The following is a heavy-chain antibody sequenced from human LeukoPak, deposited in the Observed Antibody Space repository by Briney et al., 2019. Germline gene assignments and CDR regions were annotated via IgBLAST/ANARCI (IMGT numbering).Heavy chain of an antibody. V-gene: IGHV4-34*01. CDR3: ARGILFDYYFDS. D-gene: IGHD3-9*01. J-gene: IGHJ4*02. CDR1: GGPFSGYF. CDR2: IHNSGTT. Sequence: SETLSLTCAVSGGPFSGYFWSWIRQSSGKGPEWIGEIHNSGTTNYNPSLNSRVTISEDTSKNQFYLNLSSVTAADTALYYCARGILFDYYFDSWGQGTLVTVSS.